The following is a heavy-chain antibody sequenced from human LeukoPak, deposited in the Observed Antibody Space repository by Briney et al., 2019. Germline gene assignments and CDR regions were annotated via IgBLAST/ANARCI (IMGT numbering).Heavy chain of an antibody. V-gene: IGHV3-33*01. CDR2: IWYDGSNK. CDR3: ARDRGYSSSWYAFYGMDV. Sequence: PGGSLRLSCAASGFTFSSYGMHWVRQAPGKGLEWVAVIWYDGSNKYYADSVKGRFTISRDNSKNTLYLQMNSLRAEDTAVYYCARDRGYSSSWYAFYGMDVWGQGTTVTVSS. CDR1: GFTFSSYG. J-gene: IGHJ6*02. D-gene: IGHD6-13*01.